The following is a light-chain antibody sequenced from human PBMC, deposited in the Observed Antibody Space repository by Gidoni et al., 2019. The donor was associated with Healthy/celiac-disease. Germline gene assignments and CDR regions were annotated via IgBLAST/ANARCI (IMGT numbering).Light chain of an antibody. CDR1: QGIGNA. Sequence: DIQMTQSPSSLSASVGDRVTITCRASQGIGNALGWYQQKPGKAPKRLIYVASNLQSGVPSRFSGSGSGTEFTLTISSLQPEDFATYYCLQHNSYPRTFGQXTKVEIK. V-gene: IGKV1-17*01. CDR2: VAS. CDR3: LQHNSYPRT. J-gene: IGKJ1*01.